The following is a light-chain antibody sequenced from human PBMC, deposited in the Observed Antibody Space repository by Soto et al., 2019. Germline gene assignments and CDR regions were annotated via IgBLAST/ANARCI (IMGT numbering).Light chain of an antibody. CDR1: SGSIASNY. V-gene: IGLV6-57*04. Sequence: NFMLTQPHSVSESPGQTVTISCTRSSGSIASNYVQWYQQRPGSAPTTVIYEDNQRPSGVPDRFSGSIDSSSNSASLTISGLKTEDEAACYCQSYDSSNRGVFGGGTQLTVL. J-gene: IGLJ2*01. CDR3: QSYDSSNRGV. CDR2: EDN.